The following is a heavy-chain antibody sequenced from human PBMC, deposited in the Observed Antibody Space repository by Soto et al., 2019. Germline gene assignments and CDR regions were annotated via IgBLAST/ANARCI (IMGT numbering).Heavy chain of an antibody. Sequence: QVQLVESGGGVVQPGRSLRLSCAASGFTFSSYGMHWVRQAPGKGLEWVAVIWYDGSNKYYADSVKGRFTISRDNSKNTLYLQMNSLRAEDTAVYYCAGYCSSTSCYDEVSWGQGTLVTVSS. CDR2: IWYDGSNK. V-gene: IGHV3-33*01. J-gene: IGHJ5*02. CDR3: AGYCSSTSCYDEVS. CDR1: GFTFSSYG. D-gene: IGHD2-2*01.